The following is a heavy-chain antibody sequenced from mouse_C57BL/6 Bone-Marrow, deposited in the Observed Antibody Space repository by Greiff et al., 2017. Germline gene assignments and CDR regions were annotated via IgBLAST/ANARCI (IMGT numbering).Heavy chain of an antibody. CDR3: TRGGYYSNNDYAMDY. J-gene: IGHJ4*01. D-gene: IGHD2-5*01. Sequence: VQLQQSGAVLVRPGASVTLSCKASGYTFTDYEMHWVKQTPVHGLEWIGAIDPETGGTAYNQKFKGKAILTADKSSSTAYMELRSLTSEDSAVYYCTRGGYYSNNDYAMDYWGQGTSVTVSS. V-gene: IGHV1-15*01. CDR2: IDPETGGT. CDR1: GYTFTDYE.